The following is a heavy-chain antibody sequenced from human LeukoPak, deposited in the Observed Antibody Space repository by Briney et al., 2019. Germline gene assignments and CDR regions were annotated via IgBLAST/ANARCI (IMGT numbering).Heavy chain of an antibody. D-gene: IGHD3-16*01. J-gene: IGHJ4*02. CDR2: IWYDGSNK. CDR3: ARDFTFDY. Sequence: QPGRSLRLSCAASGCSFSRYGMHWAGKPPAEGMEGVGVIWYDGSNKYYADSVKGRFTVSRDNSKNTLYLQLNSLRAEDTAVYYCARDFTFDYWGQGTQVTVSS. V-gene: IGHV3-33*01. CDR1: GCSFSRYG.